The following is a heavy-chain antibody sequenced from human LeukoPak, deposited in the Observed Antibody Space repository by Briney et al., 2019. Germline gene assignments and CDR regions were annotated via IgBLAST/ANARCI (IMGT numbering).Heavy chain of an antibody. CDR1: GFTFGKYW. CDR3: ARDQYDTWSRRGNFDS. Sequence: GGSLRLPCVASGFTFGKYWMSWVRQAPGKGLEWVANIKLDGSEKNYVDSVKGRFTISRDNTKNSLYLQMNSLRAEDTAVFYCARDQYDTWSRRGNFDSWGQGTLVIVSS. V-gene: IGHV3-7*03. D-gene: IGHD3-3*01. J-gene: IGHJ4*02. CDR2: IKLDGSEK.